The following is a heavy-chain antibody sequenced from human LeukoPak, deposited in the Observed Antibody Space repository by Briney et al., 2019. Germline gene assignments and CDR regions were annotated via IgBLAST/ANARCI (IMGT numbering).Heavy chain of an antibody. CDR1: GFTFSSYW. Sequence: PGGSLRLSCAASGFTFSSYWMTWVRQAPGKGLEWVANIKQDGSDKHYVDSVKGRFTISRDNAKNSLFLQMDSLRDEDTAVYYCARGRVCRSNSCYSTFDSWGQGTLVTVSS. V-gene: IGHV3-7*04. J-gene: IGHJ4*02. CDR3: ARGRVCRSNSCYSTFDS. D-gene: IGHD2-2*02. CDR2: IKQDGSDK.